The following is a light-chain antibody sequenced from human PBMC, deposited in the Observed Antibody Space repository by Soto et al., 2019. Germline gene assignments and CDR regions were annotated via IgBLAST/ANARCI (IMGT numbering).Light chain of an antibody. V-gene: IGKV3-20*01. Sequence: VLTQSPVTMSLSTGERATLSCRATESISSSYLAWYQQKPGQAPRLLIYGASSRATGIPDRFSGSGSGTDFTLTISRLEPEDFAVYYCQQYGSSPPWTFGQGTKVDIK. J-gene: IGKJ1*01. CDR1: ESISSSY. CDR2: GAS. CDR3: QQYGSSPPWT.